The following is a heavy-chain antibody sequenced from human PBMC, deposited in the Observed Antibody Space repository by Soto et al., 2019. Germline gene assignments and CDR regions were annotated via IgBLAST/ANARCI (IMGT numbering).Heavy chain of an antibody. CDR1: GGSISSSSYY. CDR2: MYFSGFYSGST. D-gene: IGHD3-9*01. V-gene: IGHV4-39*01. Sequence: PSETLSLTCTVSGGSISSSSYYWGWIRQPPGKGLEWIANMYFSGFYSGSTSYNPSLKSRVTISVDTSKNQFSLQVSSVTAADTAVYYCARGFDILTFGFCLDYWGQGTLVIVSS. CDR3: ARGFDILTFGFCLDY. J-gene: IGHJ4*02.